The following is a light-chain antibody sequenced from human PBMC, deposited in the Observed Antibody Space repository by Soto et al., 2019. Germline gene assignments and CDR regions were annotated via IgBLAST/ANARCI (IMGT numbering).Light chain of an antibody. CDR3: SSYRSRSTLLYV. CDR2: DVS. J-gene: IGLJ1*01. Sequence: QSALTQPASVSGSPGQSITISCTGTSSDVGGYNYVSWYQQHPGKAPKLMIYDVSNRPSGVSNRFPGSKSGNTASLTISGLQAEDEADYYCSSYRSRSTLLYVFGTGTKVTVL. V-gene: IGLV2-14*01. CDR1: SSDVGGYNY.